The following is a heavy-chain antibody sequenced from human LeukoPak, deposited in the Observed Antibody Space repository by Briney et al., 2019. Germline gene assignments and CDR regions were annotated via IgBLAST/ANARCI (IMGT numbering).Heavy chain of an antibody. D-gene: IGHD3-10*01. CDR3: ARFGAMVRGVISEFDY. CDR2: IYPGDSDT. Sequence: GESLKISCKGSGYSFTSYWIGWVRQRPGKGLEWMGIIYPGDSDTRYSPSLQGQVTISADKSISTAYLQWSSLKASDTAMYYCARFGAMVRGVISEFDYWGQGPLVTVSS. J-gene: IGHJ4*02. V-gene: IGHV5-51*01. CDR1: GYSFTSYW.